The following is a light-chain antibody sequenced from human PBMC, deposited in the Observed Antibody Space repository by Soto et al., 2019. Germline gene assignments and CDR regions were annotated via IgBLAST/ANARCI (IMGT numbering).Light chain of an antibody. CDR1: STDVGGYNY. V-gene: IGLV2-14*01. CDR3: ISYISSYTNVL. CDR2: EVS. J-gene: IGLJ2*01. Sequence: QSALTQPASVSGSPGQSITISCTETSTDVGGYNYVSWYQQHPVKAPKLIIYEVSNRPSGVSTRFSGSKSGNTASLTISGLQAEYESYYYCISYISSYTNVLLGGVTKVTLL.